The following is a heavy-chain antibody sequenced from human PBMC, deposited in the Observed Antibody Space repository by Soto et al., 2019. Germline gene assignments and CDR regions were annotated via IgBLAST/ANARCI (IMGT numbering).Heavy chain of an antibody. Sequence: PGGSLRLSCAASGFAFSNYGMHWVRLLPDKGLEWLAVISYDGSSTYYADSVKGRFTVSRDNSKSTLYLQMSGLRTEDTAVYYCAKGSVSAYYGSGNSYFDYWGPGILVTVYS. J-gene: IGHJ4*02. CDR2: ISYDGSST. CDR1: GFAFSNYG. D-gene: IGHD3-10*01. V-gene: IGHV3-30*18. CDR3: AKGSVSAYYGSGNSYFDY.